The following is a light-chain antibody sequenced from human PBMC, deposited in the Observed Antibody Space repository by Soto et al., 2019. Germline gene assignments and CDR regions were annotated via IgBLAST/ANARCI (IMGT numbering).Light chain of an antibody. J-gene: IGLJ3*02. V-gene: IGLV2-8*01. CDR2: EVT. CDR1: SSDVGGYDY. Sequence: QSVLTQPPSASGSPGRSVTISCTGTSSDVGGYDYDSWFQQHPGKAPKLIIYEVTKRPSGVPDRFSASKSGNTASLTVSGLQAEDEADYYCSSFVAGNNYWVFGGGTKLTVL. CDR3: SSFVAGNNYWV.